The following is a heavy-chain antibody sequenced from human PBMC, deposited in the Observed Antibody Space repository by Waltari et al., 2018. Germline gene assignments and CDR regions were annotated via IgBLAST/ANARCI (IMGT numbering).Heavy chain of an antibody. Sequence: QVHLVESGGGVVQSGKSLRLSCAASGFTIKDFAMHWVRQAPGQGLEWVSVISSDGTNKYDADSVKGRFTISRDNSGGTLYLQMNSLRPQDTAIYFCARGDCSSTSCYSLESWGHGTLVTVS. D-gene: IGHD2-2*01. CDR2: ISSDGTNK. CDR1: GFTIKDFA. V-gene: IGHV3-30*01. J-gene: IGHJ1*01. CDR3: ARGDCSSTSCYSLES.